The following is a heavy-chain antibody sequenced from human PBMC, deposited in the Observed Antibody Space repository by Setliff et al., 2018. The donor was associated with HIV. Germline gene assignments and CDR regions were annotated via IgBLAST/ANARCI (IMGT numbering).Heavy chain of an antibody. CDR1: GDSINSATYY. D-gene: IGHD3-10*01. CDR2: IYYSGST. Sequence: SETLSLTCSVSGDSINSATYYWTWIRQHPGKGLEWIGYIYYSGSTYYNPSLKSRVTISVDTSKNQFSLKLSSVTAADTAVYYCVRERIGELLNWFDPWGQGTLVTVSS. CDR3: VRERIGELLNWFDP. J-gene: IGHJ5*02. V-gene: IGHV4-31*03.